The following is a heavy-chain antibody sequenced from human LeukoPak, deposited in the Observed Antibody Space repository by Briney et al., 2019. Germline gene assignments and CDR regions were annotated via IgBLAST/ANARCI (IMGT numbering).Heavy chain of an antibody. CDR1: GGSISSSSYY. CDR3: ARGGTVNYYYMDV. J-gene: IGHJ6*03. D-gene: IGHD4-11*01. CDR2: IYTTGST. Sequence: SETLSLTRTVSGGSISSSSYYWSWIRQPAGKGLEWIGRIYTTGSTNYNPSLKSRVTMSVDTSKNQFSLKLSSVTAADTAVYYCARGGTVNYYYMDVWGKGTTVTVSS. V-gene: IGHV4-61*02.